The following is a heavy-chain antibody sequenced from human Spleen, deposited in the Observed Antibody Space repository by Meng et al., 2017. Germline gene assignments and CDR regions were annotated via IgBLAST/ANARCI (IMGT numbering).Heavy chain of an antibody. J-gene: IGHJ4*02. V-gene: IGHV3-66*02. CDR3: ARSPIDKYDLSALPLDY. Sequence: GEALKISCAASDFTVSHNYMSGVRQAPGKGLEWVSVIYSGGNTYYADYVKGRFTISRDNSKSTVFLQIISLRVEDTAVYYCARSPIDKYDLSALPLDYWGQGTMVTVSS. CDR2: IYSGGNT. D-gene: IGHD3-16*01. CDR1: DFTVSHNY.